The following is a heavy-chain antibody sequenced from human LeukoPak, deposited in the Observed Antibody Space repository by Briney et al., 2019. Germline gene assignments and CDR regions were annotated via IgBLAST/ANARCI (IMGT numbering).Heavy chain of an antibody. CDR3: ARETLIRGFMPDY. J-gene: IGHJ4*02. CDR2: VNTDGNAT. Sequence: PGGSLRLSCAASGFTFSNYWMHWVRQTPGKGLVWVSRVNTDGNATAYADSVKGRFTISRDNAKNTLYLQMNSLRAGDTAVYYCARETLIRGFMPDYWGQGTLVTVSS. CDR1: GFTFSNYW. V-gene: IGHV3-74*01. D-gene: IGHD3-10*01.